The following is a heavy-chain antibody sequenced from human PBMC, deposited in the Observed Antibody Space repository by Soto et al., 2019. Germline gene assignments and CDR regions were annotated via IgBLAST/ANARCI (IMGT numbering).Heavy chain of an antibody. CDR3: ARDLYYDSRGYYYGF. Sequence: GGSLRLSCAASGFTFSNYWMSWVRQAPGKGLEWVANIKQDGSEKHYVDSVKGRFTISRDNAKNSLYLQMNSLRAEDTAVYYCARDLYYDSRGYYYGFWGQGTLVTVSS. J-gene: IGHJ4*02. CDR1: GFTFSNYW. V-gene: IGHV3-7*05. CDR2: IKQDGSEK. D-gene: IGHD3-22*01.